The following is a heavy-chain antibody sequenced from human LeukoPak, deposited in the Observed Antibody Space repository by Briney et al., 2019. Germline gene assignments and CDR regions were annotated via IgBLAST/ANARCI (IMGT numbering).Heavy chain of an antibody. D-gene: IGHD3-22*01. J-gene: IGHJ3*02. CDR2: INPNSGGT. V-gene: IGHV1-2*06. Sequence: ASVKVSCKASGYTFTGYYMHWVRQAPGQGLEWMGRINPNSGGTNYAQKFQERVTITRDMSTSTAYMELSSLRSEDTAVYYCAAVPGSGVVVPTNDAFDIWGQGTMVTVSS. CDR1: GYTFTGYY. CDR3: AAVPGSGVVVPTNDAFDI.